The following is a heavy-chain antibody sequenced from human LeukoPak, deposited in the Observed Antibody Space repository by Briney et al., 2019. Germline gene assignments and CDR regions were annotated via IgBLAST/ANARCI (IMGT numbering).Heavy chain of an antibody. CDR2: ISSGGDIM. D-gene: IGHD2/OR15-2a*01. CDR3: ATNLIGAGEYFQR. Sequence: GGSLRLSCAASGLRFSDYYVSWIRQAPGKGLQWVSYISSGGDIMHYADSVKGRFTSSRDNAKNSGYLEMNSLGAEDTAVYYCATNLIGAGEYFQRWGQGTLVTVSS. J-gene: IGHJ1*01. V-gene: IGHV3-11*01. CDR1: GLRFSDYY.